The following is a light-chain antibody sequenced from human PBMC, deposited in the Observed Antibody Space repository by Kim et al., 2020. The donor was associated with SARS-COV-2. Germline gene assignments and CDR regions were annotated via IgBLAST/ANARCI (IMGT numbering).Light chain of an antibody. V-gene: IGKV3-20*01. CDR1: HGVRTCY. CDR3: QQYGSSIT. CDR2: GAC. J-gene: IGKJ5*01. Sequence: GKRSTFSWRTRHGVRTCYVAYYQQKPGPAPRLLIYGACSGASSIHDRCSGSGSETDFTLTISRLEHDVFVVYYCQQYGSSITFGQGTRLEIK.